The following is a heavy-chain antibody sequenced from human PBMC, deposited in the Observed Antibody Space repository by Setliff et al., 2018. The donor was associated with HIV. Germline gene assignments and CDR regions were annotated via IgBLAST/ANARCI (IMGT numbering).Heavy chain of an antibody. CDR2: ISRSSSYI. D-gene: IGHD2-15*01. CDR3: ASDSSNYYYYMDV. V-gene: IGHV3-21*01. CDR1: GFTVSNNY. J-gene: IGHJ6*03. Sequence: GGSLRLSCEVSGFTVSNNYMTWVRQAPGKGLEWVSSISRSSSYIYYADSVKGRFTISRDNAKNSLYLQMNSLRAEDTAVYYCASDSSNYYYYMDVWGNGTTVTVSS.